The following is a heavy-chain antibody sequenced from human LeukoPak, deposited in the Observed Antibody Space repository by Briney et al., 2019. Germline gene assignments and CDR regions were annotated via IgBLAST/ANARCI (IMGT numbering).Heavy chain of an antibody. CDR2: IDQNRGGT. CDR3: AKFAFQGNARFFDY. CDR1: GYSFTDFY. Sequence: GSSVNVSCKASGYSFTDFYVHWVRQAPGQGLAWMGLIDQNRGGTNYAQTFQGRVTRTRDTSVNTAFLELSSLTSDGTAVYYCAKFAFQGNARFFDYWGQGSLVTVSS. D-gene: IGHD2/OR15-2a*01. J-gene: IGHJ4*02. V-gene: IGHV1-2*02.